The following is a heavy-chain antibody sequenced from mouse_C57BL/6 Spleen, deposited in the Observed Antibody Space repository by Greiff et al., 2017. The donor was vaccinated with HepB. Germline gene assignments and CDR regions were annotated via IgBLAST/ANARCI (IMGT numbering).Heavy chain of an antibody. Sequence: VQLQQSGPELVKPGASVKISCKASGYAFSSSWMNWVKQRPGKGLEWIGRIYPGDGDTNYNGKFKGKATLTADKSSSTAYMPLSSLTSADSAVYFCSRSVYSNPWCAYWGQGTLVTVSA. J-gene: IGHJ3*01. D-gene: IGHD2-5*01. CDR1: GYAFSSSW. V-gene: IGHV1-82*01. CDR2: IYPGDGDT. CDR3: SRSVYSNPWCAY.